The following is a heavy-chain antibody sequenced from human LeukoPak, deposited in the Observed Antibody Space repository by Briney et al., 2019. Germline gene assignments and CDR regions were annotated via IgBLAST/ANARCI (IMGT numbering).Heavy chain of an antibody. V-gene: IGHV1-8*01. J-gene: IGHJ4*02. CDR2: MNPNSGNT. CDR3: ARGPPYCGGDCHFFDY. D-gene: IGHD2-21*02. CDR1: GYTFTSYD. Sequence: ASVKVSCKASGYTFTSYDINWVRQATGQGLEWRGWMNPNSGNTGYAQKFQGRVTMTRNTSISTAYMELSSLRSEDTAVYYCARGPPYCGGDCHFFDYWGQGTLVTVSS.